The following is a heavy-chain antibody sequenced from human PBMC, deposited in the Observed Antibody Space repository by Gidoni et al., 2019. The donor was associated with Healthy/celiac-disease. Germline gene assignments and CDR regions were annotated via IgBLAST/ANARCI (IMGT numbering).Heavy chain of an antibody. V-gene: IGHV2-70*01. J-gene: IGHJ6*02. CDR2: IDWDDDK. CDR3: ARIVSSAAMPAYYNYGMDV. CDR1: GLSLSPSGMC. D-gene: IGHD2-2*01. Sequence: QVTWRESGPALVKPTQTLTLTCTFSGLSLSPSGMCVSWIRQPPGKALEWLALIDWDDDKYYSTSLKTRLTISKDTSKNQVVLTMTNMDPVYTATYYCARIVSSAAMPAYYNYGMDVWGQGTTVTVSS.